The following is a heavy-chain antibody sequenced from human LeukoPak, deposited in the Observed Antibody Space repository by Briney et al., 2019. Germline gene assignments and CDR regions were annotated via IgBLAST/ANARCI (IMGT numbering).Heavy chain of an antibody. V-gene: IGHV3-48*03. CDR1: GFTLSSSE. Sequence: GGSLRLSCAASGFTLSSSEMNWVRQAPGKGLEWVSYISRSGSTIFYADSVKGRFTISRDNAKNSVSLQMNSLRAEYTAVYFCARPTWTNYMDVWGKGTAVTISS. D-gene: IGHD3/OR15-3a*01. J-gene: IGHJ6*03. CDR2: ISRSGSTI. CDR3: ARPTWTNYMDV.